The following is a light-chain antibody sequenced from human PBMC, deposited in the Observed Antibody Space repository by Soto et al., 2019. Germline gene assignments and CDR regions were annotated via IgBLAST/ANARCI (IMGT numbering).Light chain of an antibody. V-gene: IGKV3-20*01. CDR1: QSVNSRY. J-gene: IGKJ4*01. CDR3: QHYDNAPLT. CDR2: GAS. Sequence: VVLTQSPGTLSLSPGERAILSCRASQSVNSRYLAWYQLKRGQAPRLLISGASTRATGVPDRFSGSGSGTDFTLIINRLEAEDSAVYYCQHYDNAPLTFGGGTKVE.